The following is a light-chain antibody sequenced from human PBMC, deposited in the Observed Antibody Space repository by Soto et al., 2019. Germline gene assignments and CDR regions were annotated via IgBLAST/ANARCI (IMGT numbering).Light chain of an antibody. CDR3: QQHNFY. Sequence: DFHLTQSPSFLSASVGDRVTITCRASQGISSYLAWYQQKPGKAPNLLIYSASRLKSGVPSRFSGSRSGTEFTLTISSLQPEDFATYYCQQHNFYFGGGTKVEIK. V-gene: IGKV1-9*01. J-gene: IGKJ4*01. CDR2: SAS. CDR1: QGISSY.